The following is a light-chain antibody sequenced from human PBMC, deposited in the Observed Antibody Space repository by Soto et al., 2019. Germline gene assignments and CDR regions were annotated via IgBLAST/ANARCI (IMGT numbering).Light chain of an antibody. CDR3: QQSYNTLIT. CDR2: AAS. CDR1: QSISSY. V-gene: IGKV1-39*01. J-gene: IGKJ5*01. Sequence: DIKMTQFPSSLSASVGDRVTITCRASQSISSYLNWYQHKPGRAPKVLIYAASSLQSGVPSRFSGSGSGTDFTLTISSLQAEDFATYYCQQSYNTLITFGHGTRLEIK.